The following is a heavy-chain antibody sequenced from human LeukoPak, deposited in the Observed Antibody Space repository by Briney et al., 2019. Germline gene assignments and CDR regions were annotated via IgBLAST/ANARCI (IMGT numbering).Heavy chain of an antibody. CDR3: AKDLSGSNWFDP. V-gene: IGHV3-30*18. D-gene: IGHD1-26*01. CDR1: GFTFSSYG. Sequence: GGSLRLSCAASGFTFSSYGMHWVRQAPGKGLEWVAVISYDGSNKYYADSVKGRFTISRDNSKNTLYLRMNSLRAEDTAVYYCAKDLSGSNWFDPWGQGTLVTVSS. CDR2: ISYDGSNK. J-gene: IGHJ5*02.